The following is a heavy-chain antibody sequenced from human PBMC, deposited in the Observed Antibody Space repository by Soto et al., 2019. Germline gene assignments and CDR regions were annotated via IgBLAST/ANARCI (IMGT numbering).Heavy chain of an antibody. D-gene: IGHD4-17*01. J-gene: IGHJ5*02. CDR1: GYTLNEVA. CDR3: TTYHGDYNFDH. V-gene: IGHV1-24*01. CDR2: FDPDEAET. Sequence: QVRLVQSGAEVKKPGASGKVSCKVSGYTLNEVAMHWVRQAPGKGLEWLGGFDPDEAETIYAQHFQGRVTMTEDTSTDTVYMELSSLRSEDTALYFCTTYHGDYNFDHWGQGTLVTVSS.